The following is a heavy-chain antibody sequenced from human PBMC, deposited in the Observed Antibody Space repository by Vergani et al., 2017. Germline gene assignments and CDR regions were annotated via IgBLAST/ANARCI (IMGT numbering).Heavy chain of an antibody. D-gene: IGHD4-11*01. J-gene: IGHJ3*02. CDR3: AKADYLTPNDALDI. Sequence: QVQLVESGGGVVQPGRSLRLSCAASGFTFSSYGMHWVRQAPGKGLEWVAFISYDGSNKYYADSVKGRFTISRDISKNTLYLQMNSLRAEDTAVYYCAKADYLTPNDALDIWGQGTMVTVSS. CDR1: GFTFSSYG. CDR2: ISYDGSNK. V-gene: IGHV3-30*18.